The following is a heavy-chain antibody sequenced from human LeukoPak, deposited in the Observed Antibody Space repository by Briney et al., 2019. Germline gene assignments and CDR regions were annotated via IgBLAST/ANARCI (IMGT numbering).Heavy chain of an antibody. CDR2: INPNSGGT. CDR3: ASYISGWGYYFDY. J-gene: IGHJ4*02. D-gene: IGHD6-19*01. V-gene: IGHV1-2*02. CDR1: GYTFTGYY. Sequence: GASVKVSSKASGYTFTGYYMHWVRQAPGQGLEWMGWINPNSGGTNYAQKFQGRVTMTRDTSISTAYMELSRLRSDDTAVYYCASYISGWGYYFDYWGQGTLVTVSS.